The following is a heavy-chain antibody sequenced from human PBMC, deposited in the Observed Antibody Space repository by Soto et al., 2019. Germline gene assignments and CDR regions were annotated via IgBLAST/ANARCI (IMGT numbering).Heavy chain of an antibody. CDR3: ARSETYCSSTSCYDAFDI. Sequence: GGSLRLSCAASGFTVSSNYMSWVRQAPGKGLEWVSVIYSGGSTYYADSVKGRFTISRHNSKNTLYLQMNSLRAEDTAVYYCARSETYCSSTSCYDAFDIWGQGTMVTVSS. CDR2: IYSGGST. V-gene: IGHV3-53*04. J-gene: IGHJ3*02. D-gene: IGHD2-2*01. CDR1: GFTVSSNY.